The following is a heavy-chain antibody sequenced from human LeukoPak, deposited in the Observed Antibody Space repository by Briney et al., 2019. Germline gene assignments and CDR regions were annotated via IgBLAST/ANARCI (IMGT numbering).Heavy chain of an antibody. V-gene: IGHV4-31*03. D-gene: IGHD6-6*01. CDR2: IYYSGST. CDR1: GGSISSGGYY. CDR3: ARESYEQLVVT. J-gene: IGHJ5*02. Sequence: SEILSLTCTVSGGSISSGGYYWSWIRQHPGKGLEWIGYIYYSGSTYYNPSLKSRVTISVDTSKNQFSLKLSSVTAADTAVYYCARESYEQLVVTWGQGTLVTVSS.